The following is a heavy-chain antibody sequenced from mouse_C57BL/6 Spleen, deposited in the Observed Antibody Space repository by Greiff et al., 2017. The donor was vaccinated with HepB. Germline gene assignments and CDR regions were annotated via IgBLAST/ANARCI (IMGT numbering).Heavy chain of an antibody. CDR1: GYSITSGYY. D-gene: IGHD2-4*01. CDR2: ISYDGSN. J-gene: IGHJ3*01. CDR3: ARDPDYDEAY. V-gene: IGHV3-6*01. Sequence: EVKLQESGPGLVKPSQSLSLTCSVTGYSITSGYYWNWIRQFPGNKLEWMGYISYDGSNNYNPSLKNRISITRDTSRNHFFLKLNSVTTEDTATYYCARDPDYDEAYWGQGTLVTVSA.